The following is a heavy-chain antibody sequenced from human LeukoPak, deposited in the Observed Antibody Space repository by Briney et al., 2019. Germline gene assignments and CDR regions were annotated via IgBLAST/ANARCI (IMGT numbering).Heavy chain of an antibody. CDR1: GYTFTSYD. D-gene: IGHD3-22*01. CDR2: MNPNSGNT. V-gene: IGHV1-8*01. CDR3: ARVRYYDSSGYPIFDY. Sequence: ASVKVSCKASGYTFTSYDINWVRQATGQGLEWMGWMNPNSGNTGYAQKFQGRVTMTRNTSISTAYMELSSLRSEDTAVYYGARVRYYDSSGYPIFDYWGQGTLVTVPS. J-gene: IGHJ4*02.